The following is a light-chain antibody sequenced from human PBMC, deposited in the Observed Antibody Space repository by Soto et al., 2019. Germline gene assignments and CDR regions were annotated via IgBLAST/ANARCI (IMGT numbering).Light chain of an antibody. CDR3: RQTIQFPLFT. Sequence: DIVLTQTPLYLSVTPGQPASISCKSSQSLLHSDGKNYLYWYLQKPVQPPHLLIYEVSNRFSGGPDSFIGSGSGTDVTLKISRVEAEDVVVDYCRQTIQFPLFTFGAGTKVDIK. J-gene: IGKJ3*01. V-gene: IGKV2D-29*01. CDR2: EVS. CDR1: QSLLHSDGKNY.